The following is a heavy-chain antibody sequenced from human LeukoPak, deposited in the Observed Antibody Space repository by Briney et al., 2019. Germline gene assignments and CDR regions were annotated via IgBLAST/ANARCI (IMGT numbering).Heavy chain of an antibody. CDR3: ARVDTTPYNYFDR. Sequence: ASVKVSCKASGYSFTAFYIHWVRQAPGQGPEWMGWINPNYGNTKYVQKFQGRVTMTSDTSISTAYMELSRLTSDDTAVYYCARVDTTPYNYFDRWGQGTLVTVSS. V-gene: IGHV1-2*02. J-gene: IGHJ5*02. CDR2: INPNYGNT. D-gene: IGHD5-18*01. CDR1: GYSFTAFY.